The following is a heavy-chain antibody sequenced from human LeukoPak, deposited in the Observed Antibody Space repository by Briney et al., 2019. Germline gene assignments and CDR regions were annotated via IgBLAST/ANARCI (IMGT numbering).Heavy chain of an antibody. D-gene: IGHD6-13*01. CDR2: IYRGGST. J-gene: IGHJ4*02. Sequence: GGSLRLTCAASGFNVSNNYMSWVRQAPGKGLEWVSVIYRGGSTYYADSVKGRFIMSRDNSKNTVYLQMDSLRAEDTAVYYCARDRGAAAGNWGQGTLVTVSS. CDR3: ARDRGAAAGN. CDR1: GFNVSNNY. V-gene: IGHV3-53*01.